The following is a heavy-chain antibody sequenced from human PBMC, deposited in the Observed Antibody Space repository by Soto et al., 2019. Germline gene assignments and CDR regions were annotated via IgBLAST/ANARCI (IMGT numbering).Heavy chain of an antibody. V-gene: IGHV1-18*01. CDR3: ATDPHYYDTTGYCLDN. Sequence: ASVKVSCKASGYTFTSYGISWVRQAPGQGLEWMGWINADNGHTRYAQKLQGRVTITRDTSATTAYMELSSLRSDDTAVYYCATDPHYYDTTGYCLDNWGQGTLVTVSS. D-gene: IGHD3-22*01. CDR1: GYTFTSYG. J-gene: IGHJ4*02. CDR2: INADNGHT.